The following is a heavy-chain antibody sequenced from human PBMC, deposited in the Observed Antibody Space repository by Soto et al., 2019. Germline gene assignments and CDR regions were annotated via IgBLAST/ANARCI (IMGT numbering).Heavy chain of an antibody. V-gene: IGHV5-51*01. CDR2: IYPGDSDT. CDR3: ARQITMVRGPRSHYYYYYMDV. D-gene: IGHD3-10*01. J-gene: IGHJ6*03. Sequence: GESLKISCKGSGYSFTSYWIGWVRQMPGKGLEWMGIIYPGDSDTRYSPSFQGQVTISADKSISTAYLQWSSLKASDTAMYYCARQITMVRGPRSHYYYYYMDVWGKGTTVTVSS. CDR1: GYSFTSYW.